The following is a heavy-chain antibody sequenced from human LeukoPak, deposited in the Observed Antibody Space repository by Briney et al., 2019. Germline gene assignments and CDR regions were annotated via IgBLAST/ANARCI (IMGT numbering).Heavy chain of an antibody. D-gene: IGHD2-15*01. CDR2: INPSGGST. CDR3: ARDQCSGGSCYSTDY. Sequence: ASVKVSCKASGYTFTSYYMYWVRQAPGQGPEWMGIINPSGGSTSYAQKFQGRVTMTRDTSTSTVYMELSSLRSEDTAVYYCARDQCSGGSCYSTDYWGQGTPVTVSS. CDR1: GYTFTSYY. J-gene: IGHJ4*02. V-gene: IGHV1-46*03.